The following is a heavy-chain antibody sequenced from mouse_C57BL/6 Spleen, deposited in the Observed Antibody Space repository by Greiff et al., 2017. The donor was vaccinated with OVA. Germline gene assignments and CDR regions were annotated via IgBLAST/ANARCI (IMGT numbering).Heavy chain of an antibody. Sequence: QVQLQQPGAELVKPGASVKLSCKASGYTFTSYWMHWVKQRPGQGLEWIGMIHPNSGSTNYNEKFKSKATLTVDKSSSTAYMQLSSLTSEDSAVYYCARSEAGGDYYYGSSSHFAYWGQGTTLTVSS. D-gene: IGHD1-1*01. CDR2: IHPNSGST. CDR1: GYTFTSYW. CDR3: ARSEAGGDYYYGSSSHFAY. V-gene: IGHV1-64*01. J-gene: IGHJ2*01.